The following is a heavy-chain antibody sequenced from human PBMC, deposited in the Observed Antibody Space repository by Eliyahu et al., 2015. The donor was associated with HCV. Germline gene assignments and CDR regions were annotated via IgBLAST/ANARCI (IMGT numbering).Heavy chain of an antibody. V-gene: IGHV5-51*01. CDR2: VHPGDSDT. Sequence: EVQLVQSGAEVRKPGESLXIXCQASGXXFSDYWIGWVRQTPGKGXEWMGIVHPGDSDTRYCPSFQGQVILSADRSTNSAFLYWSSLKASDTATYYCARHLREGWNSFPDALAMWGQGTMVTVSS. J-gene: IGHJ3*01. D-gene: IGHD1-7*01. CDR1: GXXFSDYW. CDR3: ARHLREGWNSFPDALAM.